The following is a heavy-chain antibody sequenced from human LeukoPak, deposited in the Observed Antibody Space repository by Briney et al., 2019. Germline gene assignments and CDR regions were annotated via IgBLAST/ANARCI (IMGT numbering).Heavy chain of an antibody. Sequence: GGSLRLSCAASGFTFSSYAMSWVRQAPGKGLEWVSAISNSGGSTYYADSVKGRFTISRDNSKNTLYLEMKSLRAEDTAVYYCAKSPYYYMDVWGKGTTVTVSS. V-gene: IGHV3-23*01. J-gene: IGHJ6*03. CDR3: AKSPYYYMDV. CDR1: GFTFSSYA. CDR2: ISNSGGST.